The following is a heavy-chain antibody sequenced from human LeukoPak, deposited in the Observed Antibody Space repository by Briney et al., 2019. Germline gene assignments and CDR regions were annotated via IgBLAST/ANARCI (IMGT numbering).Heavy chain of an antibody. J-gene: IGHJ5*02. CDR3: ARDQLARLDP. Sequence: SETLSLTCTVSGASISSFYWSWIRQPAGKGLEWIGRIYTSESINYNSSLKSRVTMSVDTSKNQFSLKLTSVTAADTAVYYCARDQLARLDPWGQGILVTVSS. CDR1: GASISSFY. V-gene: IGHV4-4*07. CDR2: IYTSESI. D-gene: IGHD1-1*01.